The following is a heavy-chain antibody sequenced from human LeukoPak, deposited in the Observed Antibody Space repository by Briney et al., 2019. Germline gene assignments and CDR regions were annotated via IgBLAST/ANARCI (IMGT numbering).Heavy chain of an antibody. CDR1: GFTFSSFA. V-gene: IGHV3-23*01. CDR3: AKDYYDSSIFSAPHLFAC. D-gene: IGHD3-22*01. J-gene: IGHJ4*02. Sequence: GGSVRLFCGASGFTFSSFAMTWVRQAPGRGLEWVSLISGGGGRTYYSDTVKGRFTLSRDNSNNTLSLEMSSLRAEDTAVYYCAKDYYDSSIFSAPHLFACWGQGTLVTVSS. CDR2: ISGGGGRT.